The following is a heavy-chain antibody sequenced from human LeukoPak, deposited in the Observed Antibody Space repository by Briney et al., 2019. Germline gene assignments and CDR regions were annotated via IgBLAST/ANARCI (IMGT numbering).Heavy chain of an antibody. CDR1: GFTFSSYW. D-gene: IGHD6-19*01. CDR2: INSDGSST. J-gene: IGHJ3*02. CDR3: ALEAVAGTYGAFDI. Sequence: PGGSLRLSCAASGFTFSSYWMHWVRQAPGKGLVWVSRINSDGSSTSYADSVKGRFTISRDNAKNTLYLQMNSLRAEDTAVYYCALEAVAGTYGAFDIWGQGTMVTVSS. V-gene: IGHV3-74*01.